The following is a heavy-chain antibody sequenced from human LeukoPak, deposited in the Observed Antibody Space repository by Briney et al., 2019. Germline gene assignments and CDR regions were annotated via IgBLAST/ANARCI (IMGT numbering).Heavy chain of an antibody. CDR2: IYYSGST. CDR1: GGSISSYY. D-gene: IGHD5-18*01. J-gene: IGHJ4*02. Sequence: SEALSLTCTVSGGSISSYYWSWIRQPPGKGLEWIGYIYYSGSTNYNPSVKSRVTISVDTSKNQFSLKLSSVTAADTAVYYCARDGDTAMVGAIEYWGQGTLVTVSS. CDR3: ARDGDTAMVGAIEY. V-gene: IGHV4-59*12.